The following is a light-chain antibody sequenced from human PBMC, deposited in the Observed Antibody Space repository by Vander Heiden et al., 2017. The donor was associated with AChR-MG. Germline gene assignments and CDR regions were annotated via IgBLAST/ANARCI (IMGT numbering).Light chain of an antibody. CDR2: GNN. Sequence: SVLTPPPSVSGAPGHMVTIPCSGSSFNLGAGIHVDWYRQLPGAAPTLLIYGNNNRPSGVPDRFSGSRSGSSASLDITGLQPEDEADDYCQSYDSSLSGSRVFGGGTKLTVL. J-gene: IGLJ3*02. CDR3: QSYDSSLSGSRV. CDR1: SFNLGAGIH. V-gene: IGLV1-40*01.